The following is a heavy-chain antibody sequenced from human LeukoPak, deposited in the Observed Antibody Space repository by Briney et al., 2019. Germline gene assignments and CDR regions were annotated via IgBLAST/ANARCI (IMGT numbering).Heavy chain of an antibody. V-gene: IGHV1-2*02. CDR1: RYTFTSYD. J-gene: IGHJ4*02. CDR3: ARDGRYCSSTSCYPQQATFDY. Sequence: ASVKVSCKASRYTFTSYDINWVRQAPGQGLEWMGWINPNSGGTNYAQKFQGRVTMTRDTSISTAYMELSRLRSDDTAVYYCARDGRYCSSTSCYPQQATFDYWGQGTLVTVSS. D-gene: IGHD2-2*01. CDR2: INPNSGGT.